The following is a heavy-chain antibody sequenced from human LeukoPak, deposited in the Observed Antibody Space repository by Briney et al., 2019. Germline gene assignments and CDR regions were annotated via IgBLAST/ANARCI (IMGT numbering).Heavy chain of an antibody. J-gene: IGHJ4*02. V-gene: IGHV3-30*04. CDR3: ARGGGQWLLRGYYFDY. CDR1: GFMFSSYA. CDR2: ISYDGSNE. Sequence: GRSLRLSCAASGFMFSSYAMHWVRQAPGKGLEWVAVISYDGSNEYSADSVKGRFTISRDNSKNTLYLQMNSLRAEDTAVYYCARGGGQWLLRGYYFDYCGQGTLVTVSS. D-gene: IGHD6-19*01.